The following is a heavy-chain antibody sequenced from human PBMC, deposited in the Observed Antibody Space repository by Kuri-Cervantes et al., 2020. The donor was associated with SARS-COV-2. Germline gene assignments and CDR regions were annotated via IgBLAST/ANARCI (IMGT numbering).Heavy chain of an antibody. CDR3: ARTYDTVTGDAFDI. V-gene: IGHV4-38-2*02. D-gene: IGHD4-11*01. CDR2: IYRSGST. Sequence: SETLSLTCTVSGYSISSGYYWGWIRQPPGKGLEWIGSIYRSGSTYYNPSLKSRVTISVDTSKNQFSLKLSSVTAADTAVYYCARTYDTVTGDAFDIWGQGTMVTVSS. CDR1: GYSISSGYY. J-gene: IGHJ3*02.